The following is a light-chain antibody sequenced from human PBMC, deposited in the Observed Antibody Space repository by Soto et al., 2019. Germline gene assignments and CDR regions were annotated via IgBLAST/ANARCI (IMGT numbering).Light chain of an antibody. Sequence: ETVMTQSPATLSLSPGETATLCCSASQSVSSNLAWYQQKPGQTPRLLIYGASTRATGIPARFSGSGSGTEFTLTISSLQSEDFAVYYCQQYNNWPRTWTFGQGTKVDI. CDR3: QQYNNWPRTWT. J-gene: IGKJ1*01. V-gene: IGKV3-15*01. CDR1: QSVSSN. CDR2: GAS.